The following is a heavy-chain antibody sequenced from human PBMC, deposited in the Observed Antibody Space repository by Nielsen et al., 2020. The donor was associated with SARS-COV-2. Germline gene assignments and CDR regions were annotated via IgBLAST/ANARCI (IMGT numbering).Heavy chain of an antibody. J-gene: IGHJ4*02. Sequence: SVKVSCKASGGTFSSYAISWVRQAPGQGLEWMGRIIPILGIANYAQKLQGRVTMTTDTSTSTAYMELRSLRSDDTAVYYCARDSGIAAAGFDYWGQGTLVTVSS. CDR1: GGTFSSYA. D-gene: IGHD6-13*01. CDR2: IIPILGIA. V-gene: IGHV1-69*04. CDR3: ARDSGIAAAGFDY.